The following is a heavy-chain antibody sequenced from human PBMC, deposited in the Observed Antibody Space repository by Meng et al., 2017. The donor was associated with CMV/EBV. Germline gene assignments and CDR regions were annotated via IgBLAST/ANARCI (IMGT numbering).Heavy chain of an antibody. Sequence: GPLRLSCAVYGGSFSGYYWSWIRQPPGKGLEWIGEINHSGSTNYNPSLKSRVTISVDTSKNQFSLKLSSVTAADTAVYYCARRPLYIVVVPAARNWFDPWGQGTLVTVSS. J-gene: IGHJ5*02. V-gene: IGHV4-34*01. CDR2: INHSGST. CDR1: GGSFSGYY. D-gene: IGHD2-2*01. CDR3: ARRPLYIVVVPAARNWFDP.